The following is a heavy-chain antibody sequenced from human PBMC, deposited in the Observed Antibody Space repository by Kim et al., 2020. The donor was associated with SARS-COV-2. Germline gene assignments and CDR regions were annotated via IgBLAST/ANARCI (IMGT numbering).Heavy chain of an antibody. J-gene: IGHJ4*02. V-gene: IGHV4-39*01. CDR3: ARHQGLLWFGDPKSHFDY. D-gene: IGHD3-10*01. CDR1: GGSISSSSYY. CDR2: IYYSGST. Sequence: SETLSLTCTVSGGSISSSSYYWGWIRQPPGKGLEWIGSIYYSGSTYYNPSLKSRVTISVDTSKNQFSLKLSSVTAADTAVYYCARHQGLLWFGDPKSHFDYWGQGTLVTVSS.